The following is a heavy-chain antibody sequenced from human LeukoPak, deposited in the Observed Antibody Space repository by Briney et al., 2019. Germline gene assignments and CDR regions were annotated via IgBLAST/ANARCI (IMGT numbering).Heavy chain of an antibody. D-gene: IGHD3-16*01. CDR3: ARDLLGEPGNFDY. Sequence: GGSLRLSCAASGFTFSSYGMHWVRQAPGKGLEWVANIKHDGSEKYYVDSVKGRFTISRDNAKNSLYLQMNSLRAEDTAVYYCARDLLGEPGNFDYWGQGTLVIVSS. CDR2: IKHDGSEK. V-gene: IGHV3-7*01. CDR1: GFTFSSYG. J-gene: IGHJ4*02.